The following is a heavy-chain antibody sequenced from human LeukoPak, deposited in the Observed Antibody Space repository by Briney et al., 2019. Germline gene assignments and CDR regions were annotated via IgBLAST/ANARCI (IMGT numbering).Heavy chain of an antibody. CDR3: ARSRSRDCSSTSCYSYGLDY. V-gene: IGHV1-2*02. CDR1: GYTFTSYD. J-gene: IGHJ4*02. CDR2: INPNSGGT. Sequence: ASVKVSCKASGYTFTSYDINWVRQAPGQGFAWMGWINPNSGGTNYAQKFQGRVTMTRDTSISTAYMELSRLRSDDTAVYYCARSRSRDCSSTSCYSYGLDYWGQGTLVTVSS. D-gene: IGHD2-2*01.